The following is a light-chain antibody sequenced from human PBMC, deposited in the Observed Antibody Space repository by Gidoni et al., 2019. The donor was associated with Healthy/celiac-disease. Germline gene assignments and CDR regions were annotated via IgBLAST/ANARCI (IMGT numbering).Light chain of an antibody. J-gene: IGKJ2*03. CDR2: GAS. CDR1: QSVSSN. Sequence: IVMTQSPATLSVSPGERATLSCRASQSVSSNLAWYHQKPGQAPRLLIYGASTRATGIPAKFSGSGSGTEFTLTISSLQSEDFAVYYCQQYNNWPRSFGQGTKLEIK. CDR3: QQYNNWPRS. V-gene: IGKV3-15*01.